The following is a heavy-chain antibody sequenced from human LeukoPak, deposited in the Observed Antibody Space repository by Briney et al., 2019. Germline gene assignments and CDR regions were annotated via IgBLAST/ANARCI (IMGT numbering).Heavy chain of an antibody. J-gene: IGHJ4*02. D-gene: IGHD4-17*01. CDR2: IYYSGST. CDR3: ASSDYGDYVGY. CDR1: GGSISSGGFC. V-gene: IGHV4-30-4*08. Sequence: SETLSLTCTVSGGSISSGGFCWSWIRQHPGKGLEWIGYIYYSGSTYYNPSLKSRVTISVDTSKNQFSLKLSSVTAADTAVYYCASSDYGDYVGYWGQGTLVTVSS.